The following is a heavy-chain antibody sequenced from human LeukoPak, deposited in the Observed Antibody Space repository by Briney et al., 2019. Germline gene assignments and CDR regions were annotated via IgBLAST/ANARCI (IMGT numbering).Heavy chain of an antibody. V-gene: IGHV4-4*07. D-gene: IGHD1-26*01. CDR3: ARERGNYYYYMDV. CDR2: IYNSGST. Sequence: SETLSLTCTVSGDSISRYYWNWIRQPAGKGLEWIGRIYNSGSTNYNPSLKSRVTISVDTSKNQFSLKLSSVTAADTAVYYCARERGNYYYYMDVWAKGTTVTISS. J-gene: IGHJ6*03. CDR1: GDSISRYY.